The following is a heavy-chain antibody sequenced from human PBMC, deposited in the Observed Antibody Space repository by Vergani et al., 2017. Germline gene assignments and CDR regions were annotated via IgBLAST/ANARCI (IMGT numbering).Heavy chain of an antibody. J-gene: IGHJ4*02. CDR1: GFSLSNARMG. V-gene: IGHV2-26*01. CDR3: ARSYYYDSSGYYFDY. D-gene: IGHD3-22*01. CDR2: IFSNDEK. Sequence: QVTLKESGPVLVKPTETLTLTCTVSGFSLSNARMGVSWIRQPPGKALEWLAHIFSNDEKSYSTSLKSRLTISKDTSKSQVVLTMTNIDPVDTATYYCARSYYYDSSGYYFDYWGQGTLVTVSS.